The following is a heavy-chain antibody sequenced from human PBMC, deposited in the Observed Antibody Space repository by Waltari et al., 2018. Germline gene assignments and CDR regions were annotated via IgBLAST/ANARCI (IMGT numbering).Heavy chain of an antibody. V-gene: IGHV3-23*01. CDR2: LRPGGIGT. CDR3: AKKPMVGTGNWYFDL. Sequence: EVQLLESGGGLVQPGGSLRLSCAASGLTLSTYSMSWVRQAPGKGLDWVSVLRPGGIGTYYADSVKGRFTISRDNSKNTLYLQMNSLRVEDTAMYYCAKKPMVGTGNWYFDLWGRGTLVTVSS. J-gene: IGHJ2*01. CDR1: GLTLSTYS. D-gene: IGHD2-8*01.